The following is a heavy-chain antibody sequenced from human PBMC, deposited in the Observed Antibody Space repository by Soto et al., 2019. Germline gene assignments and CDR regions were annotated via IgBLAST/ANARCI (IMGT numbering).Heavy chain of an antibody. D-gene: IGHD6-13*01. CDR3: ASPVGSFGYSSSWYGTERLYYYYYGMDV. Sequence: PGESLKISCNGSGYSFTSYWISWVRQMPGKGLEWMGRIDPSDSYTNYSPSFQGHVTISADKSISTAYLQWSSLKASDTAMYYCASPVGSFGYSSSWYGTERLYYYYYGMDVWGQGTTVTVSS. V-gene: IGHV5-10-1*01. J-gene: IGHJ6*02. CDR1: GYSFTSYW. CDR2: IDPSDSYT.